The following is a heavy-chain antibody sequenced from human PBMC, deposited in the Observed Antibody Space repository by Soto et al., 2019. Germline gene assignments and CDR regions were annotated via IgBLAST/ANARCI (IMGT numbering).Heavy chain of an antibody. J-gene: IGHJ6*02. Sequence: QVRLVQSGAEVRKPGASVKVSCKASGYTFTNYGITWVRQAPGQGLERVGWISTYNGHTTSAQKLQGRVTMTTDTSTSTVYMELRTLRSDDTAVYYCARDWGQQWLAYGMDVWGQGTTVTVSS. CDR1: GYTFTNYG. CDR3: ARDWGQQWLAYGMDV. V-gene: IGHV1-18*01. CDR2: ISTYNGHT. D-gene: IGHD6-19*01.